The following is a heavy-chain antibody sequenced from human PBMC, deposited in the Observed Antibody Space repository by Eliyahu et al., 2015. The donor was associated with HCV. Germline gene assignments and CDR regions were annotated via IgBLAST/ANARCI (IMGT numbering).Heavy chain of an antibody. Sequence: QVQLQESGPGLVKPSETLSLTCTVXGGSINTFYWSWIRQSPGKGLEWIGWLHDSGRTDYNPSLKSRVTLSVDTSKNQLSLKLTSVTAADTAVYYCVRGSHNGDYASTPLDVWGQGTTVSVSS. V-gene: IGHV4-59*01. CDR1: GGSINTFY. D-gene: IGHD4-17*01. CDR2: LHDSGRT. CDR3: VRGSHNGDYASTPLDV. J-gene: IGHJ6*02.